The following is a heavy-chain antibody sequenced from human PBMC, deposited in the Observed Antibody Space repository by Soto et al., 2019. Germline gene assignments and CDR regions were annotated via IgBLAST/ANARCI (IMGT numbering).Heavy chain of an antibody. D-gene: IGHD4-4*01. CDR3: ARLVTSAYYYYYMDV. V-gene: IGHV5-51*01. CDR2: IYPGDPDT. CDR1: GYSFTNYW. Sequence: GGSLKISCKGSGYSFTNYWIGWVRQMPGKGLEWMGIIYPGDPDTRYSPSFQGQVTISADKSISTAYLQWSSLKASDTAMYYCARLVTSAYYYYYMDVWGKGTTVTVSS. J-gene: IGHJ6*03.